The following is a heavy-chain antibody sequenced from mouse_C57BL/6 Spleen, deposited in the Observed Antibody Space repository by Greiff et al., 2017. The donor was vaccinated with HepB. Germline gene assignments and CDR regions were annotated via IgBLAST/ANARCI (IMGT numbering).Heavy chain of an antibody. J-gene: IGHJ1*03. V-gene: IGHV1-39*01. CDR2: INPNYGTT. Sequence: VQLKQSGPELVKPGASVKISCKASGYSFTDYNMNWVKQSNGKSLEWIGVINPNYGTTSYNQKFKGKATLTVDQSSSTAYMQLNSLTSEDSAVYYCARRNYYGSSWYFDVWGTGTTVTVSS. CDR3: ARRNYYGSSWYFDV. D-gene: IGHD1-1*01. CDR1: GYSFTDYN.